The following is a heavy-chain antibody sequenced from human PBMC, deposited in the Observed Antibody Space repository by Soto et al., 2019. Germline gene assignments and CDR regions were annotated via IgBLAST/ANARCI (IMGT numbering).Heavy chain of an antibody. V-gene: IGHV3-48*04. CDR2: IFASSTTI. J-gene: IGHJ4*02. Sequence: EVQLVESGGGLVQPGGSLRLSCVASGFTFSSYSMVWVRQAPGKGLEWIAYIFASSTTIHYADSVKGRFTVSRDNTQNSLFLLMNSLRAEDTVIYYCARDKDWAFDYWGQGTQVIVSS. D-gene: IGHD3-9*01. CDR3: ARDKDWAFDY. CDR1: GFTFSSYS.